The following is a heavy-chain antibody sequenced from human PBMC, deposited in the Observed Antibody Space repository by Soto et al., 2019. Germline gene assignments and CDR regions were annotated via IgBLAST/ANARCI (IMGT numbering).Heavy chain of an antibody. V-gene: IGHV3-23*01. CDR1: GFTFSSYA. Sequence: PGGSLRLSCAASGFTFSSYAMSWVRQTPGKGLEWVSAISGSGGSTYYADSVKGRFTISRDNSKNTLYLQMNSLRAEDTAVYYCAKDRGYYDSSGYYGYWGQGTLVTVSS. D-gene: IGHD3-22*01. CDR3: AKDRGYYDSSGYYGY. J-gene: IGHJ4*02. CDR2: ISGSGGST.